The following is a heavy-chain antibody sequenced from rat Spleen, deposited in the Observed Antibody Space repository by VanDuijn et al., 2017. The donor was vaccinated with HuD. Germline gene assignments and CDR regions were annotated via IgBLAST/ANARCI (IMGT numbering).Heavy chain of an antibody. J-gene: IGHJ2*01. CDR1: GFTFSDYY. CDR2: ISYEGSST. D-gene: IGHD1-10*01. Sequence: EVQLVESDGGLVQPGRSLKLSCAASGFTFSDYYMAWVRQAPTKGLEWVATISYEGSSTYYRDSVKGRFTISRDNANSTLYLQMDSLRSEDTATYYCTSNNFDYWGQGVVVTVSS. V-gene: IGHV5-29*01. CDR3: TSNNFDY.